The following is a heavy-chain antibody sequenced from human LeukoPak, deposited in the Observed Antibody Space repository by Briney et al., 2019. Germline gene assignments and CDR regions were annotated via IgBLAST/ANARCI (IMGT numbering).Heavy chain of an antibody. CDR2: INPNSGGT. CDR1: GYTFTDYY. D-gene: IGHD6-6*01. J-gene: IGHJ5*02. CDR3: ASEVFEYMRRFDP. Sequence: ASVKVSCKASGYTFTDYYVHWVRQAPGQGLEWMGWINPNSGGTNYAQKFQGRVTMTRDTSISTAYMELSRLRSDDTAVYYCASEVFEYMRRFDPWGQGTLVTVSS. V-gene: IGHV1-2*02.